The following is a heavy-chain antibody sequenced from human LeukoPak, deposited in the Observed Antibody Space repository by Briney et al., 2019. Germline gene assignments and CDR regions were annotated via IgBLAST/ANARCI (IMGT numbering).Heavy chain of an antibody. CDR2: TSSYTGIT. J-gene: IGHJ4*02. CDR1: GYTFRSYG. Sequence: ASVKVSCKASGYTFRSYGISWVRQAPGQGLEWMGWTSSYTGITNYAQHLQDRVTMTTDTSTSTAYMELRSLTSDDTATYCTRRPYFDYWGQGTLVTVSS. V-gene: IGHV1-18*01. CDR3: RRPYFDY. D-gene: IGHD3-3*01.